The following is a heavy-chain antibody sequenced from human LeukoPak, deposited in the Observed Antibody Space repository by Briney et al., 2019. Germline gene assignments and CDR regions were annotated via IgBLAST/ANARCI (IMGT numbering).Heavy chain of an antibody. CDR1: GFTFSSYG. Sequence: GGSLRLSCAASGFTFSSYGMHWVRQAPGKGLEWVAVISYDGSNKYYADSVKGRFTISRDNSKNALYLQMNSLRAEDTAVYYCAKASRSIKVVLITTSYYFDYWGQGTLVTVSS. CDR2: ISYDGSNK. J-gene: IGHJ4*02. CDR3: AKASRSIKVVLITTSYYFDY. D-gene: IGHD3-22*01. V-gene: IGHV3-30*18.